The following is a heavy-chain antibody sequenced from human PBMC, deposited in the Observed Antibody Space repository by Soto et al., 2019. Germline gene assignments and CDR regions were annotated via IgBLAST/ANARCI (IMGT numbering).Heavy chain of an antibody. J-gene: IGHJ1*01. D-gene: IGHD3-22*01. CDR1: GGTFSSYA. CDR3: ASSPHYYDSSCYNCPH. V-gene: IGHV1-69*12. CDR2: IIPIFGTA. Sequence: QVQLVQSGAEVKKPGSSVKVSCKASGGTFSSYAISWVRQAPGQGLEWMGGIIPIFGTANYAQRFQGRVTITADESTSTAYMELSSVSSEDTAVYYCASSPHYYDSSCYNCPHWGQCTLVTVSS.